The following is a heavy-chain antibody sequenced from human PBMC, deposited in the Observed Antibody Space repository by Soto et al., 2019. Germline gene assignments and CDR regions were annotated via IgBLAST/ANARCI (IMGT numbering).Heavy chain of an antibody. J-gene: IGHJ4*02. CDR1: GGSISSGGYY. D-gene: IGHD5-18*01. Sequence: QVQLQESGPGLVKPSQTLSLTCTVSGGSISSGGYYWSWIRQHPGKGLEWIGYIYYSGSAYYNPSLKGRVTISVDTSKNQFSLKLSSVTAADTAVYYCARARREATWIQLWFWVGIFDYWGQGTLVTVSS. V-gene: IGHV4-31*03. CDR2: IYYSGSA. CDR3: ARARREATWIQLWFWVGIFDY.